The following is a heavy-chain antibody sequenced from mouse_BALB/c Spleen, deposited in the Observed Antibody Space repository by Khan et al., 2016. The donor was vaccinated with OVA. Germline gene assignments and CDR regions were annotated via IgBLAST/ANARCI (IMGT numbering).Heavy chain of an antibody. J-gene: IGHJ2*01. CDR2: ISYSGST. Sequence: VQLKESGPGLVKPSQSLSLTCTVTGYSITSGYGWNWIRQFPGNKLEWMGYISYSGSTNYNPSLKSRISITRDKSKNQFFLRLNSDTTEDTATYYCTRTARIKYWGQGTTLTVSS. CDR3: TRTARIKY. D-gene: IGHD1-2*01. CDR1: GYSITSGYG. V-gene: IGHV3-2*02.